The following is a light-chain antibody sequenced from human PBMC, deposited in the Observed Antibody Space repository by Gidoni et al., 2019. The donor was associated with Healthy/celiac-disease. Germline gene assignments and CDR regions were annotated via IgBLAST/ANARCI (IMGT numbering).Light chain of an antibody. CDR1: QSVSSY. CDR3: QQRSNWLTWT. J-gene: IGKJ1*01. V-gene: IGKV3-11*01. Sequence: EIVLTQSPPTLSLSPGERATLSCRASQSVSSYLAWYQQKPGQATRLLIYDASNRATGIPARFSGSGSGTDFTLTISSLEPEDFAVYYCQQRSNWLTWTFGQGTKVEIK. CDR2: DAS.